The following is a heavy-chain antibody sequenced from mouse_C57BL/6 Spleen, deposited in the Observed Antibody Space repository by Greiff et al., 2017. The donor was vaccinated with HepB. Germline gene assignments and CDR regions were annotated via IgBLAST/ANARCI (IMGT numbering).Heavy chain of an antibody. J-gene: IGHJ2*01. CDR2: ISDGGSYT. V-gene: IGHV5-4*01. Sequence: DVKLVESGGGLVKPGGSLKLSCAASGFTFSSYAMSWVRQTPEKRLEWVATISDGGSYTYYPDNVKGRFTISRDNAKNNLYLQMSHLKSEDTAMYYCARDAAQATLDYFDYWGQGTTLTVSS. CDR3: ARDAAQATLDYFDY. D-gene: IGHD3-2*02. CDR1: GFTFSSYA.